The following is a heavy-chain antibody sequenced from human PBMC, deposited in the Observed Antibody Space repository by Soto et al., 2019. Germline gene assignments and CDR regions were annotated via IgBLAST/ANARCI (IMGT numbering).Heavy chain of an antibody. CDR2: MYYSGST. D-gene: IGHD2-15*01. V-gene: IGHV4-59*08. CDR1: GDSISRYY. CDR3: ARWGYCSGGSCYSGRDY. Sequence: PSETLSLTCAVSGDSISRYYWSWIRQPPGKGLEWIGYMYYSGSTTYNPSLKSRVTMSVDTSKKFFSLKLSSVTAADTAIYYCARWGYCSGGSCYSGRDYWGQGTLVTVSS. J-gene: IGHJ4*02.